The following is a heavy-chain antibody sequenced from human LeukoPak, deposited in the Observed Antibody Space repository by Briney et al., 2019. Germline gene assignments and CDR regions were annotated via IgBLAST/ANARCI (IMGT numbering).Heavy chain of an antibody. V-gene: IGHV4-59*01. CDR2: IYYSGST. CDR3: ARAAGGDY. CDR1: GVSISPYY. Sequence: SXTLSLTCTVSGVSISPYYWSWMRQPPGKGLEWIGYIYYSGSTNYNPSLKSRITISVDTSKNQFSLKLSSVTAADTAVYYCARAAGGDYWGQGTLVTVSS. D-gene: IGHD6-13*01. J-gene: IGHJ4*02.